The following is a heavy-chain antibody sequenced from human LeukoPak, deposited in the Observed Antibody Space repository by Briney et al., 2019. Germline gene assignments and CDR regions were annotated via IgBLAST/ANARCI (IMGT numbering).Heavy chain of an antibody. D-gene: IGHD6-13*01. J-gene: IGHJ4*02. V-gene: IGHV4-59*08. Sequence: SETLSLTCTVSGGSISSYYWSWIRQPPGKGLEWNGYIYYSGSTNYNPSLKSRVTISVDTSKNQFSLKLSSVTAADTAVYYCARRIAAAYFDYWGQGTLVTVSS. CDR1: GGSISSYY. CDR3: ARRIAAAYFDY. CDR2: IYYSGST.